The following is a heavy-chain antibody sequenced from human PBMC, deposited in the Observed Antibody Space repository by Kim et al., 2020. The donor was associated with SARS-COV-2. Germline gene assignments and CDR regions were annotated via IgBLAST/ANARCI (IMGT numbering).Heavy chain of an antibody. J-gene: IGHJ5*01. CDR3: AKESEPWFGEVNWFDS. CDR1: GFTFTPYA. Sequence: GGSLRLSCAASGFTFTPYAMGWVRQTPGRGLEWVSGIVGRGGSTYYADSVKGRFTISRDNSKNMLYLQVNSLRAEDTAVYYCAKESEPWFGEVNWFDSWGQGTLVSVYS. CDR2: IVGRGGST. V-gene: IGHV3-23*01. D-gene: IGHD3-10*01.